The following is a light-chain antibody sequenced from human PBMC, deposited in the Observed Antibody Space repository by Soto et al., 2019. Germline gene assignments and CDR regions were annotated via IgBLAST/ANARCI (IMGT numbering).Light chain of an antibody. CDR3: NSYTSKSTGV. J-gene: IGLJ1*01. V-gene: IGLV2-14*01. Sequence: QSALTQPASVSGSPGQSITISCTGTSSDVGGYNYVSWYQQHPGKAPKLIIYEVSNRPSGVSNRFSGSKSGNTASLTISGLRAEYEADYYCNSYTSKSTGVFGTGTKLTVI. CDR1: SSDVGGYNY. CDR2: EVS.